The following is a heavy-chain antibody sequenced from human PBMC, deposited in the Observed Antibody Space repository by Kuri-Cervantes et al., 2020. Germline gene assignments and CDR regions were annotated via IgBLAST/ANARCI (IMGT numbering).Heavy chain of an antibody. CDR2: IYTSGST. J-gene: IGHJ4*02. CDR3: ARGYRGLLTYYFDY. CDR1: GGSITSHS. V-gene: IGHV4-4*07. D-gene: IGHD1-26*01. Sequence: SETLSLTCTVSGGSITSHSWNWIRQPPGKGLEWIARIYTSGSTNYNPSLKSRATMSVDTSKNQFSLKLSSVTAADTAVYYCARGYRGLLTYYFDYWGQGTLVTVSS.